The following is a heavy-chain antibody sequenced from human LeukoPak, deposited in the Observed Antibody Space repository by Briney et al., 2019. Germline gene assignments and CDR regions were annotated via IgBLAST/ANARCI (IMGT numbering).Heavy chain of an antibody. CDR2: INWNGGST. CDR3: ARVYAMVRGVYYFDY. D-gene: IGHD3-10*01. J-gene: IGHJ4*02. CDR1: GFTFDDYG. V-gene: IGHV3-20*04. Sequence: PGGSLRLSCAASGFTFDDYGMSWVRQAPGKGLEWVSGINWNGGSTGYADSVKGRFTISRDNAKSSLYLQMNSLRAEDTALYYCARVYAMVRGVYYFDYWGQGTLVTVSS.